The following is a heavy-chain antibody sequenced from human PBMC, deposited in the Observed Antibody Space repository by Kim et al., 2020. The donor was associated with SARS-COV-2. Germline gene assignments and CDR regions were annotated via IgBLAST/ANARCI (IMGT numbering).Heavy chain of an antibody. CDR1: GGTFSSYT. V-gene: IGHV1-69*04. CDR2: IIPILGIA. CDR3: ARDRHNEYSSTVSSYYYYGMDV. Sequence: SVKVSCKASGGTFSSYTISWVRQAPGQGLEWMGRIIPILGIANYAQKFQGRVTITADKSTSTAYMELSSLRSEDTAVYYCARDRHNEYSSTVSSYYYYGMDVWGQGTTVTVSS. J-gene: IGHJ6*02. D-gene: IGHD6-6*01.